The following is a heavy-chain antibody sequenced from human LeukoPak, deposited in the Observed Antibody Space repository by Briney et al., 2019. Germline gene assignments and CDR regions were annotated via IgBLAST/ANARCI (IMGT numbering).Heavy chain of an antibody. CDR1: GFTFSNAW. J-gene: IGHJ4*02. Sequence: GGSLRLSCAASGFTFSNAWMSWVGQAPGKGLEWFGRIKSKTDGGTTDYAAPVKGRFTISRDDSKNTLYLQMNSLKTEDTAVYYCTTDQYYDFWSGHDYWGQGTLVTVSS. CDR2: IKSKTDGGTT. V-gene: IGHV3-15*01. CDR3: TTDQYYDFWSGHDY. D-gene: IGHD3-3*01.